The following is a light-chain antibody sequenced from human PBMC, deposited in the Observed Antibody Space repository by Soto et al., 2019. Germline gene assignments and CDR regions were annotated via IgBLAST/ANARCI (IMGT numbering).Light chain of an antibody. CDR1: SSNIGAGYD. Sequence: QSVLTQPPSVSGAPGQRVTMSCTGNSSNIGAGYDVHWYQQPPGRAPKLLIYGDYNRPSGVTDRFSGSKSGTSASLAITGLQAEDEADYYCQSYDSNLSGVVFGGGTKLTVL. V-gene: IGLV1-40*01. CDR2: GDY. J-gene: IGLJ2*01. CDR3: QSYDSNLSGVV.